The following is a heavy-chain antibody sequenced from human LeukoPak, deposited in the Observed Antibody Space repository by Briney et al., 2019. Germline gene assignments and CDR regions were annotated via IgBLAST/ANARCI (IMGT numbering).Heavy chain of an antibody. Sequence: ASVKLSCNASGYTFTFCDNNWVRLATAQGLEWMGWVNPNSGNTGYGQSFQGRITMTRDISIGTAYMELSNLTSEDTAIYYCTRGSSGRRDNWGQGTLVTVSA. J-gene: IGHJ4*02. CDR3: TRGSSGRRDN. D-gene: IGHD6-19*01. CDR1: GYTFTFCD. CDR2: VNPNSGNT. V-gene: IGHV1-8*01.